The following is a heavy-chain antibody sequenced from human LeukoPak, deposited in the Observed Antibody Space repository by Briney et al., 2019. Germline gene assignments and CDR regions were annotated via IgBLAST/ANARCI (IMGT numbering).Heavy chain of an antibody. CDR2: IYYSGST. CDR3: ARDPVTVVVPAATDY. CDR1: GGSISSYY. D-gene: IGHD2-2*01. J-gene: IGHJ4*02. V-gene: IGHV4-59*12. Sequence: SETLSLTCTVSGGSISSYYWSWIRQPPGKGLEWIGYIYYSGSTYYNPSLKSRVTISVDTSKNQFSLKLSSVTAADTAVYYCARDPVTVVVPAATDYWGQGTLVTVSS.